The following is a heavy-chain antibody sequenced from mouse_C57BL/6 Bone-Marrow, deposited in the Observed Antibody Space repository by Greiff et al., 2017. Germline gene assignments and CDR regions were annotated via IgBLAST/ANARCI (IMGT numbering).Heavy chain of an antibody. D-gene: IGHD1-1*01. CDR1: GYSITSGYY. Sequence: DVKLQESGPGLVKPSQSLSLTCSVTGYSITSGYYWNWIRQFPGNKLEWMGYISYDGSNNYNPSLKNRISITRDTSKNQFFLKLNSVTTEDTATYYCARGLRYPFAYWGQGTLVTVSA. J-gene: IGHJ3*01. CDR2: ISYDGSN. CDR3: ARGLRYPFAY. V-gene: IGHV3-6*01.